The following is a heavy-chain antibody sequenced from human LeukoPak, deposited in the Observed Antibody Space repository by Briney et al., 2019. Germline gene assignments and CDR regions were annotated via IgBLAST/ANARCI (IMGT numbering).Heavy chain of an antibody. V-gene: IGHV3-23*01. CDR2: ISGSGGST. CDR1: AFTFSSYA. Sequence: PGGYLRLSCPASAFTFSSYAMSWVRQAPGKGLEWVSAISGSGGSTYYADSVKGRFTISRDNSKNTLHLQMNSLRAEDTAVYYCAKDGLGDYYDSDYGMDVWGQGTTVTVSS. D-gene: IGHD3-10*01. J-gene: IGHJ6*02. CDR3: AKDGLGDYYDSDYGMDV.